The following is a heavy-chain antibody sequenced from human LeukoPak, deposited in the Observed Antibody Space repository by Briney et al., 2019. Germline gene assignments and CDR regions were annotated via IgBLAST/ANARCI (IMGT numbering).Heavy chain of an antibody. D-gene: IGHD3-16*01. CDR2: ISSSSSTI. J-gene: IGHJ4*02. Sequence: GGSLRLSCAASGFTFSSYSMNWVRQAPGKGLEWVSYISSSSSTIYYADSVKGRFTISRDNSKNTLYLQMNSLRVEDTAVYYCAPDHGGYWGQGTLVTVSS. V-gene: IGHV3-48*01. CDR1: GFTFSSYS. CDR3: APDHGGY.